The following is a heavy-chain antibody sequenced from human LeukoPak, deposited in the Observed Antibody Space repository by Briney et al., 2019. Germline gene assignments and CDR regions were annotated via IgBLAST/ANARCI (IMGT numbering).Heavy chain of an antibody. Sequence: GGSLRLSCAASGFAFSVYAMSWLRQPPGKGLEWVSTIIANSGTTSYAASVRGRFTIYRDNSKNTLYLQLNTLRADGTATYYCAKPISGGLAVTADRFHPWGQGTLVVVSS. CDR2: IIANSGTT. D-gene: IGHD6-19*01. CDR3: AKPISGGLAVTADRFHP. V-gene: IGHV3-23*01. J-gene: IGHJ5*01. CDR1: GFAFSVYA.